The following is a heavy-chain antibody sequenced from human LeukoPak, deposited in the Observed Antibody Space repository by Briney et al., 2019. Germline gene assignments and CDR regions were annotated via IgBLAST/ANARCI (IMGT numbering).Heavy chain of an antibody. D-gene: IGHD3-22*01. CDR1: GFTFSSYS. Sequence: PGGSLRLSCAASGFTFSSYSMNWVRQAPGRGLEWVSSISSRSSYIYYADSVKGRFTISRDNAKNSLYLQMNSLRAEDTAVYYCARDALNYYDSSGYYYDYWGQGTLVTVSS. V-gene: IGHV3-21*01. J-gene: IGHJ4*02. CDR2: ISSRSSYI. CDR3: ARDALNYYDSSGYYYDY.